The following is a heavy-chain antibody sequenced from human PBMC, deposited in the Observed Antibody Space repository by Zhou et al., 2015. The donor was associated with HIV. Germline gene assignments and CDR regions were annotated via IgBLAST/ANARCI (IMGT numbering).Heavy chain of an antibody. Sequence: QVQLVQSGAEVKKPGSSVKVSCKASGGTFSSYAISWVRQAPGQGLEWMGGIIPIFGTANYAQKFQGRVTITADESTSTAYMELSSLRSEDTAVYYCATSGGDMIGYWYWYFDLWGRGTLVTVSS. CDR1: GGTFSSYA. CDR3: ATSGGDMIGYWYWYFDL. J-gene: IGHJ2*01. CDR2: IIPIFGTA. V-gene: IGHV1-69*01. D-gene: IGHD3-22*01.